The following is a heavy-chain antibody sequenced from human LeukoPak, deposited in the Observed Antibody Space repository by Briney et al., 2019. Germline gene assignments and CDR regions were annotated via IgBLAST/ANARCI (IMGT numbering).Heavy chain of an antibody. CDR2: MRVDGSDI. CDR1: GFTFTNDF. V-gene: IGHV3-7*04. J-gene: IGHJ4*02. Sequence: GGSLRLSCAASGFTFTNDFMTWVRQAPGKGLEWVANMRVDGSDIRYLDSVKGRFTISSDNARNSLYLQMNTLRAEDTAVYYCARGRGWTYDSWGRGTLVTVSS. CDR3: ARGRGWTYDS. D-gene: IGHD6-19*01.